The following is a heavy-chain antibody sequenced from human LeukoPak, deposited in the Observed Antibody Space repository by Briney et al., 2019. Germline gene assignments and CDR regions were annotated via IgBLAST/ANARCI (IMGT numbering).Heavy chain of an antibody. V-gene: IGHV4-4*02. J-gene: IGHJ4*02. Sequence: GTLSLTFGVSGGSISNTNWWTWFRQPPGKGLEWIGEVNLQGRTNYNPSLKSRVAISVDKSENHISLKLTSVTAADTAVYYCAREGGPYRPLDYSGQGTLVTVAP. CDR3: AREGGPYRPLDY. CDR1: GGSISNTNW. CDR2: VNLQGRT.